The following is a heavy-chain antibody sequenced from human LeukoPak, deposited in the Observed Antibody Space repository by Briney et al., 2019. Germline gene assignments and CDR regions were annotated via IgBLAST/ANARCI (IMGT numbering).Heavy chain of an antibody. J-gene: IGHJ6*02. Sequence: ASVKVPCKASGYTFTSYGISWVRQAPGQGLEWMGWISAYNGNTNYAQKLQGRVTMTTDTSTSTAYMELRSLRSDDTAVYYCARDAAAAYWDYYYYYGMDVWGQGATVTVSS. CDR1: GYTFTSYG. CDR3: ARDAAAAYWDYYYYYGMDV. CDR2: ISAYNGNT. D-gene: IGHD2-2*01. V-gene: IGHV1-18*01.